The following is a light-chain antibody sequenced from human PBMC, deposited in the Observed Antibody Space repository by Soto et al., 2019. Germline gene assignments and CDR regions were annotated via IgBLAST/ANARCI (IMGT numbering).Light chain of an antibody. Sequence: QSALTQPPSVSGSPGQSVTISCTGTSTDFVSYNRVSWYQQPPGIAPKLMIYEVSKRPSGVPDRFSGSKSGNTASLTISGLQAADEADYYCSLYTSENAYVFGTGTKVT. J-gene: IGLJ1*01. CDR1: STDFVSYNR. V-gene: IGLV2-18*01. CDR3: SLYTSENAYV. CDR2: EVS.